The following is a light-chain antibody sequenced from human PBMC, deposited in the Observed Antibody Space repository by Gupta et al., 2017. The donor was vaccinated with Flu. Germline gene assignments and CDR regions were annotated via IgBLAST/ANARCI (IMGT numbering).Light chain of an antibody. CDR3: QHYNTYPWT. CDR1: QSIGSW. J-gene: IGKJ1*01. V-gene: IGKV1-5*03. Sequence: DIQMTQSPSTLSAPLGDRVTITCRASQSIGSWLAWYQQKPGKAPKLLIYRTSSLESGVPSRFSGSGSGTEFTLTISSLQPDDFATYYCQHYNTYPWTFGQGTKVEIK. CDR2: RTS.